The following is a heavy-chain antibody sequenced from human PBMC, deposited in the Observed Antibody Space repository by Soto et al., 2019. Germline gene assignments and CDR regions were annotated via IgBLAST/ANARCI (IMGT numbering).Heavy chain of an antibody. V-gene: IGHV3-30*03. D-gene: IGHD2-15*01. Sequence: QVQLVESGGGLVQPGGSLRLSCTASGFVFSKYGMHWVRQAPGKGLEWVAVTSYDGSTEFYAESVKGRFTVSRDNSENTLYLQMHSLRVGDTAVYFCARSDVDCSGGTCFSFGFDYWGQGTPVTVSS. J-gene: IGHJ4*01. CDR1: GFVFSKYG. CDR2: TSYDGSTE. CDR3: ARSDVDCSGGTCFSFGFDY.